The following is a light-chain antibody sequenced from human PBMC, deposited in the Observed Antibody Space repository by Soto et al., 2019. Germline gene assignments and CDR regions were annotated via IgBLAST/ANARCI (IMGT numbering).Light chain of an antibody. V-gene: IGLV2-11*01. Sequence: QSVLTQPASVSGSPGQSVTISCTGTSSDVGGYNYVSWYQQHPGKAPKLMIYDVSKRPSGVPDRFSGSKSGNTASLTISGLQAEDGADYYCCSYAGSYNYVFGTGTKVTVL. J-gene: IGLJ1*01. CDR3: CSYAGSYNYV. CDR1: SSDVGGYNY. CDR2: DVS.